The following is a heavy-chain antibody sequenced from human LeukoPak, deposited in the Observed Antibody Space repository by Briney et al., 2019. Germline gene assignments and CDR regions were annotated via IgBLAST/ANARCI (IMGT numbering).Heavy chain of an antibody. J-gene: IGHJ3*02. D-gene: IGHD3-16*01. V-gene: IGHV4-61*08. CDR1: GGSISSGGYY. CDR3: ARLGRPAAFDI. Sequence: SQTLSLTCTVSGGSISSGGYYWSWIRQPPGKGLEWIGYIYYNGNTNYNPSLKSRLTISIDTSKNQFSLKLTSVTAADTALYHCARLGRPAAFDIWGQGTMVTVSS. CDR2: IYYNGNT.